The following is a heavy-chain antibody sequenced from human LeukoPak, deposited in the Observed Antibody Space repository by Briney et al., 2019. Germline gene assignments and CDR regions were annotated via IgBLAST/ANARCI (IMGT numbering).Heavy chain of an antibody. D-gene: IGHD5-12*01. Sequence: ASVKVSCKASGYTFSSYYIHWVRQSPGQELEWIGIINPGGGTTAHAQKFQGRVTMTRDTSTSTVYMELSSLRSEDTAVYYCAGGTDIVAAIPYDYWDQGTLVTVSS. CDR2: INPGGGTT. V-gene: IGHV1-46*01. J-gene: IGHJ4*02. CDR1: GYTFSSYY. CDR3: AGGTDIVAAIPYDY.